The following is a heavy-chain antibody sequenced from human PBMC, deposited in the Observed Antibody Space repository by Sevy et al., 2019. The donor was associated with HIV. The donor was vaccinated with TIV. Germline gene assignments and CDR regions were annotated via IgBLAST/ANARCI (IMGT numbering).Heavy chain of an antibody. CDR1: GFTFSSYG. Sequence: GGSLRLSCAASGFTFSSYGMHWVRQAPGKGLEWVAVISYDGSNKYYADSVKGRFTISRDNSKNTQYLQMNSLRAEDTAVYYCAMEYCYGSGSYYSFAFDIWGQGTMVTVSS. CDR3: AMEYCYGSGSYYSFAFDI. V-gene: IGHV3-30*03. D-gene: IGHD3-10*01. CDR2: ISYDGSNK. J-gene: IGHJ3*02.